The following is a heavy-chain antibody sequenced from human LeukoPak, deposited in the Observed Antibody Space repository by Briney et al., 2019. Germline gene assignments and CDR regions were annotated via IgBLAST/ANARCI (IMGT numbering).Heavy chain of an antibody. Sequence: PGGSLRLSCAASGFTFRTFNINWVRQAPGKGLEWVSSISSSSSYIYYAGSVKGRFTISRDNAKNSLYLQMNSLRAEDTAVYYCARAPGVAAPGDYWGQGTLVTVSS. CDR3: ARAPGVAAPGDY. J-gene: IGHJ4*02. D-gene: IGHD6-6*01. CDR1: GFTFRTFN. V-gene: IGHV3-21*01. CDR2: ISSSSSYI.